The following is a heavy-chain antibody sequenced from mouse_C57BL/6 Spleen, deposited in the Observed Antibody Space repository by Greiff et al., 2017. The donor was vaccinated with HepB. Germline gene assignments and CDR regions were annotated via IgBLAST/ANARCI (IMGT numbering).Heavy chain of an antibody. D-gene: IGHD3-3*01. Sequence: VQLQQSGPVLVKPGASVKMSCKASGYTFTDYYMNWVKQSHGKSLEWIGVINPYNGGTSYNQKFKGKATLTVDKSSSTAYMELNSLTSEDSAVYYCARKTRDWWYFDVWGTGTTVTVSS. CDR1: GYTFTDYY. J-gene: IGHJ1*03. CDR3: ARKTRDWWYFDV. CDR2: INPYNGGT. V-gene: IGHV1-19*01.